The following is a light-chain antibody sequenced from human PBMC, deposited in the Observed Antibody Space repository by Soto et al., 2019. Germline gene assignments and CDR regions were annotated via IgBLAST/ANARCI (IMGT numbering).Light chain of an antibody. Sequence: SVLTQPASVSGSPGQSITIPCTGTSSDIGGYDYVSWYQQRPGKAPKLMIYDVTNRPSGVSNRFSGSKSGDTASLTISGLQAEDGADYYCSSYTSTNTPLVFGTGTKVTVL. CDR2: DVT. J-gene: IGLJ1*01. CDR3: SSYTSTNTPLV. CDR1: SSDIGGYDY. V-gene: IGLV2-14*01.